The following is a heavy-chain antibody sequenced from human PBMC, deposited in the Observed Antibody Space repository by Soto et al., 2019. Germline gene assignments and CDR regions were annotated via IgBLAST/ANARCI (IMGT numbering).Heavy chain of an antibody. CDR2: IIPILGIA. D-gene: IGHD2-2*01. CDR3: ARDCSSTSCYYYYYYYYMDV. V-gene: IGHV1-69*04. CDR1: GGTFSSYT. J-gene: IGHJ6*03. Sequence: GASVKVSCKASGGTFSSYTISWVRQAPGQGLEWMGRIIPILGIANYAQKLQGRVTMTTDTSTSTAYMELRSLRSDDTAVYYCARDCSSTSCYYYYYYYYMDVWGKGTTVTVSS.